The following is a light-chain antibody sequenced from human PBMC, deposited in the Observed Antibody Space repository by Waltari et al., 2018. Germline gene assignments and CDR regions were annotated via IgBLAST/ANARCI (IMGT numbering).Light chain of an antibody. Sequence: EIVMTQSPDTLSVAPGERVTLSCRASQSVPTNVAWYQQKPGQPPRPLIYVASTRATGVPARFSGSGSGTEFTLTISSLESEDFAVYYCQQYSNWPYTFGQGTKLEIK. CDR3: QQYSNWPYT. J-gene: IGKJ2*01. CDR1: QSVPTN. CDR2: VAS. V-gene: IGKV3-15*01.